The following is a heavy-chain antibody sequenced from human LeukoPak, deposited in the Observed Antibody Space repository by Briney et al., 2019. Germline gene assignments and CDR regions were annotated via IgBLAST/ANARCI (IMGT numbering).Heavy chain of an antibody. CDR1: GFTLSSYW. D-gene: IGHD2-15*01. J-gene: IGHJ4*02. V-gene: IGHV3-74*01. CDR2: INTDGSST. CDR3: AGTWSFDY. Sequence: GGSLRLSCAASGFTLSSYWMHWVRQAPGKGLVWVSRINTDGSSTTYADSVKGRFTIPRDNAKNTLYLQMNSLRAEDTAVYYCAGTWSFDYWGRGTLVTVSS.